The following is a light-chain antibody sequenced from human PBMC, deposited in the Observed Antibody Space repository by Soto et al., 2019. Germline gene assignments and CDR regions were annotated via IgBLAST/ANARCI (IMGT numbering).Light chain of an antibody. CDR2: DAS. V-gene: IGKV3-11*01. J-gene: IGKJ2*01. CDR3: QQRTNFYT. Sequence: ETVLTQSPATLSLSPGDRATLSCRASQSVSNSLAWYQHRPGQAPRLLIYDASNRAYGIPARFSGSGSGTDFTLTISSLEPEDFAVYYCQQRTNFYTFGQGTKLEIK. CDR1: QSVSNS.